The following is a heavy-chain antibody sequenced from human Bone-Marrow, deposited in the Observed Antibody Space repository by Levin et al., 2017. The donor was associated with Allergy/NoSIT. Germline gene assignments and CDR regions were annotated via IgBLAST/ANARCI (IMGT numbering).Heavy chain of an antibody. D-gene: IGHD1-26*01. CDR3: AEMMYSGSYEGGFDY. J-gene: IGHJ4*02. Sequence: GGSLRLSCAASGFTFNHYGMQWVRQAPGKGLEWVAFISYAGDKQHYGDPVKGRFTISRDNSKNTLSPQMNSPRPEDTAIYYCAEMMYSGSYEGGFDYWGQGTLVTVPS. CDR2: ISYAGDKQ. CDR1: GFTFNHYG. V-gene: IGHV3-30*18.